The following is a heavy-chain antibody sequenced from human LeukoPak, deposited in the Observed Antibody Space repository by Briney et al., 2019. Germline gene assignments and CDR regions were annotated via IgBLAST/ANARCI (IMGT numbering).Heavy chain of an antibody. D-gene: IGHD6-19*01. V-gene: IGHV3-21*01. J-gene: IGHJ6*02. Sequence: GGSLRLSCAASGFTFSSYSMNWVPQAPGKGLEWVSSISSSSSYIYYADSVKGRFTISRDNAKNSLYLQMNSLRAEDTAVYYCARVPWARGVQWLVPLYYYYGMDVWGQGTTVTVSS. CDR1: GFTFSSYS. CDR2: ISSSSSYI. CDR3: ARVPWARGVQWLVPLYYYYGMDV.